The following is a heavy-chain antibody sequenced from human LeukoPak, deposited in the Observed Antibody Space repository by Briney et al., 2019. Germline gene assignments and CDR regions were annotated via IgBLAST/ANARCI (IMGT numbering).Heavy chain of an antibody. CDR3: ARDSELEMATNIGYY. D-gene: IGHD5-24*01. CDR2: IIPIFGTA. V-gene: IGHV1-69*13. J-gene: IGHJ4*02. Sequence: ASVKVSCKASGGTFSSYAISWVRQAPGQGLEWMGGIIPIFGTANYAQKFQGRVTITADESTSTAYMELSSLRSEDTAVYHCARDSELEMATNIGYYWGQGTLVTVSS. CDR1: GGTFSSYA.